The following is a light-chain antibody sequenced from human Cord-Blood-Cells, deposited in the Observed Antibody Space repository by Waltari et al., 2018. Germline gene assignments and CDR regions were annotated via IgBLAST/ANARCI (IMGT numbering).Light chain of an antibody. CDR2: ENN. V-gene: IGLV1-51*02. CDR1: SSQIWKHH. CDR3: GTWDSSLSAYV. J-gene: IGLJ1*01. Sequence: QSVLTQPPSVSASPGQKITIAGPGCSSQIWKHHLSRYQHRPGTAPKLLIYENNKLPSGIPDRFSGSNSGTSATLGITGLQTGDEADYYCGTWDSSLSAYVFGTGTKVTVL.